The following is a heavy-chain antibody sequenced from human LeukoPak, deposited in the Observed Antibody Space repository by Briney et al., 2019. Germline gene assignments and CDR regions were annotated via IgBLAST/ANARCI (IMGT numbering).Heavy chain of an antibody. CDR2: IFFGGST. D-gene: IGHD1-1*01. CDR1: GGSISTGGFN. Sequence: PSETLSLTCSVSGGSISTGGFNWSWIRQYPGKGLEWIGYIFFGGSTNYNPSLKSRVTISLDTSKTQFSLNLSSVTAADTAVYYCARESLATTGNSAGKNAFDIWGQGTMVTVSS. J-gene: IGHJ3*02. CDR3: ARESLATTGNSAGKNAFDI. V-gene: IGHV4-31*03.